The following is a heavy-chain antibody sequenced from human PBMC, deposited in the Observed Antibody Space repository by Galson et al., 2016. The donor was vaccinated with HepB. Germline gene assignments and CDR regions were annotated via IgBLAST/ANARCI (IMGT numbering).Heavy chain of an antibody. CDR2: VNSGGGT. D-gene: IGHD2-2*01. V-gene: IGHV3-23*01. CDR3: AKGGCSSPSCHFSSYYLYGMDV. J-gene: IGHJ6*02. CDR1: GFTFGDYT. Sequence: SLRLSCAASGFTFGDYTITWVRQPPGKGLEWVSAVNSGGGTTYADSVKGRFDTSRDNSKNTVYLQMSSLRVEDAAVYYCAKGGCSSPSCHFSSYYLYGMDVWGQWTTFTVSS.